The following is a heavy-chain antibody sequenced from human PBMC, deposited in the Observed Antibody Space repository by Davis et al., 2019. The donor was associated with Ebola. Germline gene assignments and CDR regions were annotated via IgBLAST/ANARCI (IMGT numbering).Heavy chain of an antibody. CDR1: GYTFTSYG. CDR3: ARASAEVLTYYYGMDV. V-gene: IGHV1-18*01. J-gene: IGHJ6*02. D-gene: IGHD1-14*01. Sequence: AASVKVSCKASGYTFTSYGISWVRQAPGQGLEWMGWISAYNGNTNYAQKLQGRVTMTTDTSTSTAYMELRSLRSDDTAVYYCARASAEVLTYYYGMDVWGQGTTVTVPS. CDR2: ISAYNGNT.